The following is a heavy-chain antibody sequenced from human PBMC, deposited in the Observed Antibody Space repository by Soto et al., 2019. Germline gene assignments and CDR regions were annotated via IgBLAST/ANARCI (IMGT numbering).Heavy chain of an antibody. Sequence: SETLSLTCTVSGGSINSDYWSWIRQSPGKGLEWIGYVFFSGSTNYNHSFKSRVTISVDTSKNQIYLRVTSVTAADTAVYFCARKQAGFFYGIDYWGQGTLVTVSS. CDR3: ARKQAGFFYGIDY. D-gene: IGHD3-3*01. J-gene: IGHJ4*02. CDR2: VFFSGST. CDR1: GGSINSDY. V-gene: IGHV4-59*08.